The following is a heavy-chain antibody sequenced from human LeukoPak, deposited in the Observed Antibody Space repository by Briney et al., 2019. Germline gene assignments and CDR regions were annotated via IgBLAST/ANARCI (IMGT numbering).Heavy chain of an antibody. CDR1: GGSISSYY. Sequence: SETLSLTCTVSGGSISSYYWSWIRQPPGKGLEWIGYIYYSGSTNYNPSLKSRVTISVDTSKNQFSLKLSSVTAADTAVYYCARDSDSNNWYRYFQHWGQGTLVTVSS. J-gene: IGHJ1*01. V-gene: IGHV4-4*08. CDR2: IYYSGST. CDR3: ARDSDSNNWYRYFQH. D-gene: IGHD6-13*01.